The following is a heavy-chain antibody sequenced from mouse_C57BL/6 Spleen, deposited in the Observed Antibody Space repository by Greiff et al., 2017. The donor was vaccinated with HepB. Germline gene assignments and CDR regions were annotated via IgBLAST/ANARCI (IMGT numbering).Heavy chain of an antibody. CDR1: GYTFTSYW. D-gene: IGHD3-2*02. V-gene: IGHV1-55*01. Sequence: QVQLQQPGAELVKPGASVKMSCKASGYTFTSYWITWVKQRPGQGLEWIGDIYPGSGSTNYNEKFKSKATLTVDTSSSTAYMQLSSLTSEDSAVYYCARRKDSSGHSWFAYWGQGTLVTVSA. CDR3: ARRKDSSGHSWFAY. CDR2: IYPGSGST. J-gene: IGHJ3*01.